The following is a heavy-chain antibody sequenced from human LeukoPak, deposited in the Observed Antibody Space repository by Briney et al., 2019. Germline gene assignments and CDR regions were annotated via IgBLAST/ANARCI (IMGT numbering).Heavy chain of an antibody. V-gene: IGHV1-18*01. CDR2: ISAYNGNT. CDR3: ARMMVRGVISRPFDY. D-gene: IGHD3-10*01. Sequence: GASVKVSCKASSYTFTSYGISWVRQAPGQGLEWMGWISAYNGNTNYAQKLQGRVTMTTDTSTSTAYMELRSLRSDDTAVYYCARMMVRGVISRPFDYWGQGTLVTVSS. J-gene: IGHJ4*02. CDR1: SYTFTSYG.